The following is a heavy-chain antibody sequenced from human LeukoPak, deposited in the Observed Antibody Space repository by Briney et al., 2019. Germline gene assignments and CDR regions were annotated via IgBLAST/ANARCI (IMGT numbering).Heavy chain of an antibody. V-gene: IGHV4-30-2*01. CDR3: ARGAPLYYGGNAFDI. CDR1: GGSINSGGYS. CDR2: IYHSGST. J-gene: IGHJ3*02. Sequence: SETLSLTCAVSGGSINSGGYSWSWIRQPPGKGLEWIGYIYHSGSTYYNPSLKSRVTISVDRSKNQFSLKLSSVTAADTAVYYCARGAPLYYGGNAFDIWGQGTMVTVS. D-gene: IGHD4-23*01.